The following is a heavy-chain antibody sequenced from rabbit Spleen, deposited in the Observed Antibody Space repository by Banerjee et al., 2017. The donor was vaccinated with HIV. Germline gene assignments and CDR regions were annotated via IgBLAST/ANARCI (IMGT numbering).Heavy chain of an antibody. CDR3: VRDTWHFKL. CDR2: IDPVFGST. J-gene: IGHJ4*01. Sequence: QSLEESGGDLVKPGASLTLTCKASGFDFTSTYYMCWVRQAPGKGLEWIGYIDPVFGSTYYASWVNGRFTISSHNAQNTLYLQLNSLTAADTATYFCVRDTWHFKLWGPGTLVTVS. CDR1: GFDFTSTYY. D-gene: IGHD3-1*01. V-gene: IGHV1S40*01.